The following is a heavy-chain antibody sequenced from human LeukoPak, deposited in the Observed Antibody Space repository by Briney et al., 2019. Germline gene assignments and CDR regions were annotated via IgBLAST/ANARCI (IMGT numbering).Heavy chain of an antibody. Sequence: GSLRLSCAASGFPFSSYGMHWVRQAPGKGLAWVAFIRYDGSNKYYADSVKGRFTISRDNSKNTLYLQMNSLRAEDTAVYYCAKDHYYYDSSGYYSHYWGQGTLVTVSS. CDR1: GFPFSSYG. CDR2: IRYDGSNK. J-gene: IGHJ4*02. D-gene: IGHD3-22*01. V-gene: IGHV3-30*02. CDR3: AKDHYYYDSSGYYSHY.